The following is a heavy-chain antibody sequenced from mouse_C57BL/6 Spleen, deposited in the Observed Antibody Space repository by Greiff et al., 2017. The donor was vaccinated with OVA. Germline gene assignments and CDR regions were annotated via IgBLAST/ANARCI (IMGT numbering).Heavy chain of an antibody. Sequence: EVMLVESGGGLVQPGGSLSLSCAASGFTFTDYYMSWVRQPPGKALEWLGFIRHKANGYTTEYSASVKGRFTISRDNSQSILYLQMNALRAEDSAAYYCARFGYDGGFAYWGQGTPVTVSA. CDR1: GFTFTDYY. CDR2: IRHKANGYTT. D-gene: IGHD2-2*01. J-gene: IGHJ3*01. CDR3: ARFGYDGGFAY. V-gene: IGHV7-3*01.